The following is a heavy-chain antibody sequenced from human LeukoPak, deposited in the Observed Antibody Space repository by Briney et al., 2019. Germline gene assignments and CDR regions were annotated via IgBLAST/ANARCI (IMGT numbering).Heavy chain of an antibody. D-gene: IGHD3-22*01. CDR1: GYTFTSYD. Sequence: GASVKVPCKASGYTFTSYDINWVRQATGQGLEWMGWMNPNSGNTGYAQKFQGRVTITRNTSISTAYMELSSLRSEDTAVYYCARGLYYYDSSGYSDAFDIWGQGTMVTVSS. V-gene: IGHV1-8*03. CDR2: MNPNSGNT. CDR3: ARGLYYYDSSGYSDAFDI. J-gene: IGHJ3*02.